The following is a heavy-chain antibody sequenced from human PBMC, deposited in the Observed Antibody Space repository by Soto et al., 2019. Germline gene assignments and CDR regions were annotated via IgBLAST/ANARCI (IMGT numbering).Heavy chain of an antibody. V-gene: IGHV1-18*01. CDR2: ISSDNGNT. J-gene: IGHJ6*02. D-gene: IGHD5-18*01. CDR1: GYTFYSHS. CDR3: ARCIQQDYYYGMDV. Sequence: ASVKVSCKASGYTFYSHSISWVRQAPGQGLEWMGRISSDNGNTRYAQKFRGRVTMTTDTSTSTVYMELRNLRSDGTAVYYCARCIQQDYYYGMDVWGQGTTVTVSS.